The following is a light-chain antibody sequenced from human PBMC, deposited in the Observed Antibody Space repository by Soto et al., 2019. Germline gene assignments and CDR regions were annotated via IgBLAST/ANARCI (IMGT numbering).Light chain of an antibody. Sequence: DIVMTQSPGTLSLSPGERATLSCRASQSVSSNYLAWYQQRPGQPPNLLIFGASNRAPGIPDRFSGSGSGTDFTLTISRLEPEDFAVYYCQQYGSSIKTFGQGTKVDIK. J-gene: IGKJ1*01. CDR3: QQYGSSIKT. CDR1: QSVSSNY. CDR2: GAS. V-gene: IGKV3-20*01.